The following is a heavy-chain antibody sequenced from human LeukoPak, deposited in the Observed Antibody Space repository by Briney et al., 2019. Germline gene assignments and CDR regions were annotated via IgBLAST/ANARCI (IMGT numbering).Heavy chain of an antibody. Sequence: GGSLRLSCAASGFTFSSYAMSWVRQAPGKGLEWVSAISGSGGSTYYADSVKGRFTISRDNSKNTLYLRMNSLRAEDTAVYYCAKVREMATIRYYFDYWGQGTLVTVSS. D-gene: IGHD5-24*01. CDR2: ISGSGGST. J-gene: IGHJ4*02. CDR3: AKVREMATIRYYFDY. V-gene: IGHV3-23*01. CDR1: GFTFSSYA.